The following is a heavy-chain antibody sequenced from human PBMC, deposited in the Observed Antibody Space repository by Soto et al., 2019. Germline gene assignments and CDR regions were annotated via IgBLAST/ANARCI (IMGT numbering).Heavy chain of an antibody. CDR1: GGSVSSGSYY. V-gene: IGHV4-61*01. CDR3: ARRKERSGPYYLDL. D-gene: IGHD1-26*01. CDR2: IYYSGST. Sequence: SETLSLTCTVSGGSVSSGSYYWSWIRQPPGKGLEWIGYIYYSGSTNYNPSLKSRVTISVDTSKNQFSLKLSSLRSDDSAVYFCARRKERSGPYYLDLWGQGTQVTVSS. J-gene: IGHJ5*02.